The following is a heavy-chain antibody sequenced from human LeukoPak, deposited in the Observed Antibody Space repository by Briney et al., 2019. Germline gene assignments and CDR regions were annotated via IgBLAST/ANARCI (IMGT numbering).Heavy chain of an antibody. CDR1: GGSFSGYY. CDR2: IYYSGST. D-gene: IGHD2-2*02. V-gene: IGHV4-59*01. Sequence: SETLSLTCAVYGGSFSGYYWSWIRQPPGKGLEWIGYIYYSGSTNYNPSLKSRVTISVDTSKNQFSLKLSSVTAADTAVYYCARVRRLGYCSSTSCYNFDYWGQGTLVTVSS. CDR3: ARVRRLGYCSSTSCYNFDY. J-gene: IGHJ4*02.